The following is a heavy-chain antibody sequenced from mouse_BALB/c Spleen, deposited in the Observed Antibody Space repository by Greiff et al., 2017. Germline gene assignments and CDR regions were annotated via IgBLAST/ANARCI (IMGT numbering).Heavy chain of an antibody. CDR1: GFTFSSFG. J-gene: IGHJ4*01. CDR2: ISSGSSTI. V-gene: IGHV5-17*02. Sequence: EVNLVESGGGLVQPGGSRKLSCAASGFTFSSFGMHWVRQAPEKGLEWVAYISSGSSTIYYADTVKGRFTISRDNPKNTLFLQMTSLRSEDTAMYYCARRLLRSYAMDYWGQGTSVTVSS. CDR3: ARRLLRSYAMDY. D-gene: IGHD1-1*01.